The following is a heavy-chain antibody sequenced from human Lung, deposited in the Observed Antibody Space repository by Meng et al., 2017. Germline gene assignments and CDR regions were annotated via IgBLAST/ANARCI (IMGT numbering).Heavy chain of an antibody. CDR2: ISYDGSNQ. CDR3: ARNNYGDYYFDY. D-gene: IGHD4-17*01. V-gene: IGHV3-30*01. J-gene: IGHJ4*02. Sequence: VQLVESGGGVVQPGRSLRLSFAASGFTFSRNAMHWVRQAPGKGLEWVAAISYDGSNQHYADSVKGRFTISRDNSENTLYLQMNSLRAEDTAVYYCARNNYGDYYFDYWGQGTLVTVSS. CDR1: GFTFSRNA.